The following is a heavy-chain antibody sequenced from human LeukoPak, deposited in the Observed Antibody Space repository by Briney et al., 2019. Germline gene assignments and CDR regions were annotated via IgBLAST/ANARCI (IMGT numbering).Heavy chain of an antibody. Sequence: RLSCAASGFTFSSYAMSWVRQAPGKGLEWVSAISGSGGSTYYADSVKGRFTISRDNSRDTLYLQINSLRADDTAVYYCAKGYYDYVWGSYYLDYWGQGTLVTVSS. CDR3: AKGYYDYVWGSYYLDY. CDR2: ISGSGGST. CDR1: GFTFSSYA. J-gene: IGHJ4*02. D-gene: IGHD3-16*01. V-gene: IGHV3-23*01.